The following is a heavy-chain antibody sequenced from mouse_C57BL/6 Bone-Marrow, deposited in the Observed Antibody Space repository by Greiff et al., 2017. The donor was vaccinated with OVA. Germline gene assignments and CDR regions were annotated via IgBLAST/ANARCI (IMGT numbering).Heavy chain of an antibody. J-gene: IGHJ1*03. CDR2: IDPANGNT. CDR3: SRSFYYYGSSPAFDV. CDR1: GFNIKNTY. D-gene: IGHD1-1*01. V-gene: IGHV14-3*01. Sequence: EVQLVESVAELVRPGASVKLSCTASGFNIKNTYMHWVKQRPEQGLEWIGRIDPANGNTKYATKFQGKATISADTSSNTAYLQRSGLTSEDTAIYYCSRSFYYYGSSPAFDVWGTGTTVTVSS.